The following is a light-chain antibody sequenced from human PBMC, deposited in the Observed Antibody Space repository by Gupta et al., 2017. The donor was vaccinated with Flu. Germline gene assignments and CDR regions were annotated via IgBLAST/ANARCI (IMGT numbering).Light chain of an antibody. Sequence: DIRMTQSPSSLSASGGYRVNITCRSSQSISIYLCWYQQKPGKATKLLIYAAASLQSGVPSRFSGGGSGTDFTLTISSLQPEDFAIYYCQQSYSTLSMYTFGQGTKLEIK. V-gene: IGKV1-39*01. CDR1: QSISIY. CDR2: AAA. J-gene: IGKJ2*01. CDR3: QQSYSTLSMYT.